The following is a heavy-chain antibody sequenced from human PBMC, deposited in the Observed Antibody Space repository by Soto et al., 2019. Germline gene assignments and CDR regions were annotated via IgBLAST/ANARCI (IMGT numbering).Heavy chain of an antibody. J-gene: IGHJ6*02. V-gene: IGHV6-1*01. CDR1: GDSVSSNSAA. Sequence: SQTLSLTCAISGDSVSSNSAAWNWIRQSPSRGLEWLGRTYYRSKWYNDYAVSVKSRITINPDTSKNQFSLQLNPVTPEDTAVYYCARDPKSGSYYPYYYYGMDVWGQGTTVTVSS. CDR2: TYYRSKWYN. CDR3: ARDPKSGSYYPYYYYGMDV. D-gene: IGHD1-26*01.